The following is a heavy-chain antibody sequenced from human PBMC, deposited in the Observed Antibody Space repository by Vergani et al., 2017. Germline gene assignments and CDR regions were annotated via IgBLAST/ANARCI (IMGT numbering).Heavy chain of an antibody. CDR3: AKSGGSWNLDY. Sequence: EVQLVESGGGLVQPGRSLRLSCAASGFTFDDYAMHWVRQAPGKGLEWVSGISWNSGSIGYADSVKGRFTISRDNAKNSLYLQMNSLRAEDTALYYCAKSGGSWNLDYWGQGTLVTVSS. V-gene: IGHV3-9*01. D-gene: IGHD6-13*01. CDR1: GFTFDDYA. J-gene: IGHJ4*02. CDR2: ISWNSGSI.